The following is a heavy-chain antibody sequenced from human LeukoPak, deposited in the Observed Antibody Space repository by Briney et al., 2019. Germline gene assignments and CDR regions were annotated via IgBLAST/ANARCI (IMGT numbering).Heavy chain of an antibody. CDR3: AKAGRNAFDI. V-gene: IGHV3-53*01. J-gene: IGHJ3*02. Sequence: PGGSLRLSCAASGFTFSDYYMSWVRQAPGKGLEWVSVIYSGGSTYYADSVKGRFTISRDNSKNTLYLQMNSLRAEDTAVYYCAKAGRNAFDIWGQGTMVTVSS. D-gene: IGHD1-14*01. CDR2: IYSGGST. CDR1: GFTFSDYY.